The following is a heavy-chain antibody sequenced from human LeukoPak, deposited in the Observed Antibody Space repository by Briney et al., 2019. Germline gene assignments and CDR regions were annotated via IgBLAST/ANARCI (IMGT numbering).Heavy chain of an antibody. Sequence: GGSLRLSCAASGFTFSSYAMHWVRQAPGKGLEYVSVISSNGGSTYYANSVKGRFTISRDNSKNTLYLRMGSLRAEDMAVYYCARDRGGVYDILTGYYDYWGQGTLVTVSS. D-gene: IGHD3-9*01. CDR3: ARDRGGVYDILTGYYDY. CDR2: ISSNGGST. J-gene: IGHJ4*02. CDR1: GFTFSSYA. V-gene: IGHV3-64*01.